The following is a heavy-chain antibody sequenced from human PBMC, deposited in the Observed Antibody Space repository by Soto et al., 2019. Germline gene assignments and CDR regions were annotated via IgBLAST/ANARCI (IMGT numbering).Heavy chain of an antibody. J-gene: IGHJ2*01. Sequence: EVRLLESGGGLVQPGGSLRLSCAASGFKFSNSAMTWVRQAPGKGLECVSSISGSGGSTYYADSVKGRFTISRDNSKNTLYLQMNIVGAEDTAVYYCTKAPVVWGSSWYFDLWGRGTLVTVSS. CDR3: TKAPVVWGSSWYFDL. D-gene: IGHD7-27*01. CDR2: ISGSGGST. CDR1: GFKFSNSA. V-gene: IGHV3-23*01.